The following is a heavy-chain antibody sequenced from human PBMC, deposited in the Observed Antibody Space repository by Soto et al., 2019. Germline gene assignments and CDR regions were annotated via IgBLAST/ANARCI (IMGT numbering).Heavy chain of an antibody. CDR3: ARRGGPNYYGSGSYHEYFQH. D-gene: IGHD3-10*01. J-gene: IGHJ1*01. CDR1: GFTFSSYW. V-gene: IGHV3-74*01. Sequence: EVQLVESGGGLVQPGGSLRLSCAASGFTFSSYWMHWVRQAPGKGLVWVSRINSDGSSTSYADSVKGRFTISRDNAKNTLYLQMNSLRAEDTAVYYCARRGGPNYYGSGSYHEYFQHWGQGTLVTVSS. CDR2: INSDGSST.